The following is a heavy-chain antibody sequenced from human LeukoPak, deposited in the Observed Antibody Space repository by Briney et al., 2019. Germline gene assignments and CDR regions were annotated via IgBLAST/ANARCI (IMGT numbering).Heavy chain of an antibody. J-gene: IGHJ2*01. D-gene: IGHD6-13*01. CDR3: ARIHSSSWYMNWYFDL. V-gene: IGHV4-59*01. CDR1: GGSISSYY. CDR2: IYYSGST. Sequence: PSETLSLTCTVSGGSISSYYWSWIRQPPGKGLEWIGYIYYSGSTNYNPSLKSRVTISVDTSKNQFSLKLSSVIAADTAVYYCARIHSSSWYMNWYFDLWGRGTLVTVSS.